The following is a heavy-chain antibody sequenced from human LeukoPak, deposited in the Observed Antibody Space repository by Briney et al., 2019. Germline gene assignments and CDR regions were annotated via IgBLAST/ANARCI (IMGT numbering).Heavy chain of an antibody. J-gene: IGHJ4*02. CDR3: ARGLNRYFTTVTPLGDY. V-gene: IGHV3-30*03. Sequence: GGSLRLSCADSGFTRSIYGLHWVRQAPGKGLEWVAVISYDGNNKFYADSVKGRFTVSRDNSNNTLYLQMSSLRLDDTAIYYCARGLNRYFTTVTPLGDYWGQGILVTVFS. CDR1: GFTRSIYG. CDR2: ISYDGNNK. D-gene: IGHD4-17*01.